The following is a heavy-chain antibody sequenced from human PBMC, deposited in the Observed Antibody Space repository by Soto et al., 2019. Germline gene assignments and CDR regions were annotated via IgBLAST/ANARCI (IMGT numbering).Heavy chain of an antibody. CDR3: ARRYRYFSSTSCYPYSYSGMDV. D-gene: IGHD2-2*01. Sequence: ASVNVYCKASGGTFSSYAISWVRQAPGQGLEWMGGIIPIFGTANYAQKFQGRVTITADESTSSAYMELSSLRSEDTAVYYCARRYRYFSSTSCYPYSYSGMDVRGQGTTVTVSS. CDR2: IIPIFGTA. V-gene: IGHV1-69*13. J-gene: IGHJ6*02. CDR1: GGTFSSYA.